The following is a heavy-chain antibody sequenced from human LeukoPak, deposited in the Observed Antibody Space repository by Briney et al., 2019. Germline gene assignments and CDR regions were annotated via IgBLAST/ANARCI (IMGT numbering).Heavy chain of an antibody. V-gene: IGHV3-23*01. Sequence: GGSLRLSCAASGFTFSSYAMSWVRQAPGKGLEWVSAISGSGGSTYYADSVKGRFTISRGNSKNTLYLQMNSLRAEDTAVYYCAKDKRWRDDAFDIWGQGTMDTVSS. J-gene: IGHJ3*02. CDR1: GFTFSSYA. CDR2: ISGSGGST. D-gene: IGHD6-19*01. CDR3: AKDKRWRDDAFDI.